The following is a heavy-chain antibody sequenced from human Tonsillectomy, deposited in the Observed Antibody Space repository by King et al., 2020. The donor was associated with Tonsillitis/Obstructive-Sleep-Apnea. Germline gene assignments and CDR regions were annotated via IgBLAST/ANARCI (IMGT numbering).Heavy chain of an antibody. CDR3: ARGFGSYDFWSGYYDVGYFDY. Sequence: VQLQESGPGLVKPSETLSLTCTVSGGSISSYYWSWIRQPPGKGLEWIGYIYYSGSTNYNPSLKSRVTLSVDTSKHQFSLKLSAVTAADTAVYYCARGFGSYDFWSGYYDVGYFDYWGQGTLVTVSS. CDR2: IYYSGST. V-gene: IGHV4-59*01. CDR1: GGSISSYY. J-gene: IGHJ4*02. D-gene: IGHD3-3*01.